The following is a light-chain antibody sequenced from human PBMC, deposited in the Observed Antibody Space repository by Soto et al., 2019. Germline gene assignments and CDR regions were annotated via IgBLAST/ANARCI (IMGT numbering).Light chain of an antibody. Sequence: QSVLTQPPSVSGAPGQRVTISCTGSSSNIGAGYDVHWYQQLPGTAPKLLIYVNNNRPSGVPDRFSGSKSGTSASLATTGLQAEDEADYYCQSYDSSLSGSYVFGTGTKLTVL. CDR1: SSNIGAGYD. CDR3: QSYDSSLSGSYV. J-gene: IGLJ1*01. V-gene: IGLV1-40*01. CDR2: VNN.